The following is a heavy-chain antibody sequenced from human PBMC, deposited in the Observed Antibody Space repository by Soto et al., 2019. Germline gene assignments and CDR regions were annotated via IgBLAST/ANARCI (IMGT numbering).Heavy chain of an antibody. D-gene: IGHD6-13*01. J-gene: IGHJ6*02. CDR3: AREGGSSWYSYYYYYGMDV. V-gene: IGHV6-1*01. CDR1: GDSVSSNSAA. Sequence: QVQLQQSGPGLVKPSQTLSLTCAISGDSVSSNSAAWNWIRQSPSRGLEWLGRTYYRSKWYNDYAVSVKSRITINPDTSKNQFSLQLNSVTPEDTAVYYCAREGGSSWYSYYYYYGMDVWGQGTTVTVSS. CDR2: TYYRSKWYN.